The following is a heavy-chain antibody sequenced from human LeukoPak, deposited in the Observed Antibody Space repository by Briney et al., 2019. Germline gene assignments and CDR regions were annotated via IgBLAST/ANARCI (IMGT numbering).Heavy chain of an antibody. CDR2: ISYDGSNK. CDR1: GFTFSSYA. V-gene: IGHV3-30*04. J-gene: IGHJ3*02. CDR3: ARDVGLNAFEI. D-gene: IGHD1-26*01. Sequence: SLRLSCAASGFTFSSYAMHWVRQAPGKGLEWVAVISYDGSNKYYADSVKGRFTISRDNSKNTLYLQMNSLRAEDTAVYYCARDVGLNAFEIWGQGTMVTVSS.